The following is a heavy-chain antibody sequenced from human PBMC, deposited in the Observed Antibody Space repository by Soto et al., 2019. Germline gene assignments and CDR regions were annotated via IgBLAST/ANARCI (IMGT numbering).Heavy chain of an antibody. J-gene: IGHJ6*02. D-gene: IGHD6-19*01. Sequence: SVTPSLTYAVSGGYLSSHYGSWIRPPAGKGLEWIGRIYTSGSTNYNPSLKSRVTMSVDTSKNQFSLKLSSVTAADTAVYYCARGGYSSGWYKDYYYGMDGCGQGTTVTVS. CDR1: GGYLSSHY. V-gene: IGHV4-4*07. CDR3: ARGGYSSGWYKDYYYGMDG. CDR2: IYTSGST.